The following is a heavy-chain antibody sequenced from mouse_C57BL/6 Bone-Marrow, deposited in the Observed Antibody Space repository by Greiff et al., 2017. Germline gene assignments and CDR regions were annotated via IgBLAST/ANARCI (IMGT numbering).Heavy chain of an antibody. CDR2: IYPRSGNT. CDR1: GYTFTSYG. Sequence: QVQLQQSGAELARPGASVKLSCKASGYTFTSYGISWVKQRTGQGLEWIGEIYPRSGNTYYNEKFKGKATLTADKSSSTAYMELRSLTSEDSAVYFCASPSYNGTAWFAYWGQGTLVTVSA. D-gene: IGHD2-1*01. J-gene: IGHJ3*01. CDR3: ASPSYNGTAWFAY. V-gene: IGHV1-81*01.